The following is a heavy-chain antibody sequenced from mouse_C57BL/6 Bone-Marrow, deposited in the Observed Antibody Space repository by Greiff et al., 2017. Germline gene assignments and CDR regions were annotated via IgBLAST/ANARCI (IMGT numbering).Heavy chain of an antibody. V-gene: IGHV1-64*01. J-gene: IGHJ2*01. Sequence: QVQLQQSGAELVKPGASVKLSCKASGYTFTSYWMHWVKQRPGQGLEWIGMIHPNSGSTNYNEKFKSKATLTVDKSSSTAYMQLSSLTSEDSAVYYCASPLTTVVAFDYWGQGTTLTVSS. CDR2: IHPNSGST. D-gene: IGHD1-1*01. CDR3: ASPLTTVVAFDY. CDR1: GYTFTSYW.